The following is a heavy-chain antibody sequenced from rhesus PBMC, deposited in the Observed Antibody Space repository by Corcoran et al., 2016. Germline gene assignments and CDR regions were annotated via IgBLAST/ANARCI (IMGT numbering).Heavy chain of an antibody. Sequence: EVQLVQSGAAVKRPGESLKISCKTSGYSFTSSWISWVRQMPGNGLAWMGASEPSDSDTRYSPSFQGQVTNSADKSISTTYLQWSSLKASDSATYYCAKDLTDSSGWYVGGLDAWGQGVVVTVSS. CDR1: GYSFTSSW. D-gene: IGHD6-31*01. J-gene: IGHJ6*01. CDR3: AKDLTDSSGWYVGGLDA. CDR2: SEPSDSDT. V-gene: IGHV5-2*01.